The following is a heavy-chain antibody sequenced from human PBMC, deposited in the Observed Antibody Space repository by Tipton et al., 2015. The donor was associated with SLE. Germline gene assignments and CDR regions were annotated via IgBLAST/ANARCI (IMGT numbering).Heavy chain of an antibody. D-gene: IGHD6-19*01. Sequence: TLSLTCAVSGYSISISSGYYWGWIRQPPGKGLEWIGYIYYSGSTSYNPSLKSRVTISVDTSKNQFSLKLSSVTAADTAVYYCARERPAVVDYWGQGTLVTVSS. CDR1: GYSISISSGYY. CDR3: ARERPAVVDY. V-gene: IGHV4-61*08. CDR2: IYYSGST. J-gene: IGHJ4*02.